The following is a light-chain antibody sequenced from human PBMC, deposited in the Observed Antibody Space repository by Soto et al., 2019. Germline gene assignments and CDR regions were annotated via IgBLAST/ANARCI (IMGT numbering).Light chain of an antibody. CDR3: SSYTSSSTYV. CDR1: TSDIGRYNY. J-gene: IGLJ1*01. V-gene: IGLV2-14*01. CDR2: DVS. Sequence: QSALTQPASVSGSPGQSITITCTGTTSDIGRYNYVSWYLQDPGKAPKLIIYDVSYRPSGVSNRFSGSKSGNTASLTISALQAEDEVDYYCSSYTSSSTYVFGTGTKLTVL.